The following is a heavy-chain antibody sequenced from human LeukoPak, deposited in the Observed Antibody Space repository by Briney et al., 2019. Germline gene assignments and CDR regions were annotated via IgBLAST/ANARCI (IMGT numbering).Heavy chain of an antibody. CDR1: GFTFSSYA. J-gene: IGHJ3*02. CDR2: ISYDGSNK. CDR3: ARDRSFYGDYVDAFDI. Sequence: GGSLRLSCAASGFTFSSYAMHWVRQAPGKGLEWVAVISYDGSNKYYADSVKGRFTISRDNSKNTLYLQMNSLRAEDTAVYYCARDRSFYGDYVDAFDIWGQGTMVTVSS. V-gene: IGHV3-30*04. D-gene: IGHD4-17*01.